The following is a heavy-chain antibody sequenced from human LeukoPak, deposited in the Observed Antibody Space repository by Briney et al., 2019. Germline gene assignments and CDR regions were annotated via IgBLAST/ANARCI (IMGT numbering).Heavy chain of an antibody. D-gene: IGHD5-18*01. Sequence: PSETLSLTCAVYGGSFSGYHWSWIRQPPGKGLEWIGEINHSGSTNYNPSLKSRVTISVDTSKNQFSLKLSSVTAADTAVYYCARGYSYVDYWGQGTLVTVSS. CDR1: GGSFSGYH. J-gene: IGHJ4*02. CDR3: ARGYSYVDY. V-gene: IGHV4-34*01. CDR2: INHSGST.